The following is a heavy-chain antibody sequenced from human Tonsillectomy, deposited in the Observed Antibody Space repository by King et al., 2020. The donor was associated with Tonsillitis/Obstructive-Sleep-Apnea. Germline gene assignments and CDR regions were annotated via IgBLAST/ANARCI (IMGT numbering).Heavy chain of an antibody. J-gene: IGHJ4*02. CDR2: TYYSGSP. V-gene: IGHV4-59*01. CDR3: ARGRTYGGLLDF. Sequence: VQLQESGPSLVKPSETLSLKCTVSGGSMSTFYWSWIRQSPGKGLEWIGYTYYSGSPNYNPSLKSRLTISDDMSKNEFSLTLTSVTAADTAVYYCARGRTYGGLLDFWGQGALVTVSS. CDR1: GGSMSTFY. D-gene: IGHD4-23*01.